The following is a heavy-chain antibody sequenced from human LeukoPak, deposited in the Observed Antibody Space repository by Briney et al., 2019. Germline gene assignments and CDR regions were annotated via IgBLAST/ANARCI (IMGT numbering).Heavy chain of an antibody. CDR2: ISGSGGST. D-gene: IGHD2-2*01. Sequence: GGSLRLSCAASGFTFSSYAMSWVRQAPGKGLEWVSAISGSGGSTYYADSVKGRFTISRDNSKNTLYLQMNSLRAEDTAAYYCANFEGGRKDQLPGDWGQGTLVTVSS. CDR1: GFTFSSYA. J-gene: IGHJ4*02. V-gene: IGHV3-23*01. CDR3: ANFEGGRKDQLPGD.